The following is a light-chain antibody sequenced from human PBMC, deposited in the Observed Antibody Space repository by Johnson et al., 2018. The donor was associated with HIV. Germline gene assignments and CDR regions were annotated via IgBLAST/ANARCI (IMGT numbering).Light chain of an antibody. CDR2: EDN. V-gene: IGLV1-51*02. CDR3: GTWDSSLRAGF. J-gene: IGLJ1*01. CDR1: VSNIESYF. Sequence: QSVLTQPPSVSAAPGQTVNISCSGNVSNIESYFVSWYQQLPGAAPTLLIYEDNKRPSVIPDRFSGSKSGATATLGITGLQTGDEADYYCGTWDSSLRAGFFGTGTKVTVL.